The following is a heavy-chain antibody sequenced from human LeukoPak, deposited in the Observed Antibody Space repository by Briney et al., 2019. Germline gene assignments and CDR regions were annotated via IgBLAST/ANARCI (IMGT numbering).Heavy chain of an antibody. CDR3: GRPRTLPIAGGFDT. CDR2: IGTDGSST. V-gene: IGHV3-74*01. CDR1: GFTFSSYW. D-gene: IGHD3-16*01. Sequence: GGSLSLSCAASGFTFSSYWMHWVRQGPGKGLVWVSRIGTDGSSTDYADSVKRRFTLSRENAKNTLYLQMNSLRAEDTAVYYCGRPRTLPIAGGFDTWGQGSLVTVSS. J-gene: IGHJ5*02.